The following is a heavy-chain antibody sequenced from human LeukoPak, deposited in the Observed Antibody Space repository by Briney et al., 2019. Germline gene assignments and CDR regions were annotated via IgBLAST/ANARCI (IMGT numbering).Heavy chain of an antibody. Sequence: ASVKVSCKASGYTFTSYGINWVRQAPGQGLEWMGWISAYNGNTDYAEKFQGRVTMTTDTSTNTAYMELRSLRSDDTAVYYCARCSYYHDSSVYYGWGQGTLVTVSS. CDR3: ARCSYYHDSSVYYG. D-gene: IGHD3-22*01. V-gene: IGHV1-18*01. J-gene: IGHJ4*02. CDR1: GYTFTSYG. CDR2: ISAYNGNT.